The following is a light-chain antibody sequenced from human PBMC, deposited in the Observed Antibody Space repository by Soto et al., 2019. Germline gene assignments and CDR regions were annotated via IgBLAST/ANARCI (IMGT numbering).Light chain of an antibody. CDR3: GSHAGDSNLV. V-gene: IGLV2-8*01. Sequence: QSALTQPASVSGSPGQSITISCTGTSTDVGAYNYVSWYQQHPGKAPKLIIYEVTKRPSGVPDRFSGSKSGNTASLTVSGLQAEDEAGYYCGSHAGDSNLVFGGGTQLTVL. CDR1: STDVGAYNY. J-gene: IGLJ3*02. CDR2: EVT.